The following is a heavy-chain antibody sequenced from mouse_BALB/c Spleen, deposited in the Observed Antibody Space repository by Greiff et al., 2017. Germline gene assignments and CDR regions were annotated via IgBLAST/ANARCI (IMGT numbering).Heavy chain of an antibody. CDR2: IYPGNVNT. CDR1: GYTFTSYY. V-gene: IGHV1S56*01. CDR3: AKTRSSYYYAMDY. J-gene: IGHJ4*01. Sequence: VQLQQSGPELVKPGASVRISCKASGYTFTSYYIHWVKQRPGQGLEWIGWIYPGNVNTKYNEKFKGKATLTADKSSSTAYMQLSSLTSEDSAVYFCAKTRSSYYYAMDYWGQGTSVTVSS. D-gene: IGHD1-1*01.